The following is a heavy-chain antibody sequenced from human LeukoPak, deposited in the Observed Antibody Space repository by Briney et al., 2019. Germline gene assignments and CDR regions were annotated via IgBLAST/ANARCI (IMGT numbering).Heavy chain of an antibody. J-gene: IGHJ4*02. D-gene: IGHD2-15*01. CDR2: VFPRDAGT. CDR1: CYSFFSYW. Sequence: FCYSFFSYWYWWGLHMPPKGREGLVVVFPRDAGTNYSPSVQGQVTISADKSISTAYLQWSCLKASDTAMYYCARLLPGYCSGGSCYRVVGPEGNFDYWGQGTLVTVSS. V-gene: IGHV5-51*01. CDR3: ARLLPGYCSGGSCYRVVGPEGNFDY.